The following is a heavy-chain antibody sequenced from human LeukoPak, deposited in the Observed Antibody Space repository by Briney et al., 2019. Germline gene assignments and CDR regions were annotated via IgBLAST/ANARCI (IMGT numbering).Heavy chain of an antibody. CDR3: ARGYYDFWSGYPHKYNWFDP. Sequence: SETLSLTCTVSGCSISSYYWSWIRQPAGKGLEWIGRIYTSGSTNYNPTLKSRVTMSVDTSKNQFSLKLSSVTAADTAVYYCARGYYDFWSGYPHKYNWFDPWGQGTLVTVSS. CDR2: IYTSGST. V-gene: IGHV4-4*07. D-gene: IGHD3-3*01. J-gene: IGHJ5*02. CDR1: GCSISSYY.